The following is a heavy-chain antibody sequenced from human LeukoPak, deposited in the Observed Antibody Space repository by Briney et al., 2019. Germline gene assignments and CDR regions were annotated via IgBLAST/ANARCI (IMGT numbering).Heavy chain of an antibody. Sequence: SETLSLTCAVYGGSFSGYYWGWIRQPPGKGLEWIGEINHSGSTNYNPSLKSRVTISVDTSKNQFSLKLSSVTAADTAVYYCARDRHYDYVWGSYLKRYDYWGQGTLVTVSS. D-gene: IGHD3-16*02. CDR2: INHSGST. J-gene: IGHJ4*02. CDR1: GGSFSGYY. V-gene: IGHV4-34*01. CDR3: ARDRHYDYVWGSYLKRYDY.